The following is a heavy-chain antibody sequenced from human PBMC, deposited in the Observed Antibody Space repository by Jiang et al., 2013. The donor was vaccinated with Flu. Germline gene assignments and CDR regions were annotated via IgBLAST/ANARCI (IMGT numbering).Heavy chain of an antibody. CDR2: INPSGGST. Sequence: SGAEVKKPGASVKVSCKASGYTFTSYYMHWVRQAPGQGLEWMGIINPSGGSTSYAQKFQGRVTMTRDTSTSTVYMELSSLRSEDTAVYYCARWGDTATFSYGMDVWGKGTTVTVSS. CDR3: ARWGDTATFSYGMDV. CDR1: GYTFTSYY. J-gene: IGHJ6*04. D-gene: IGHD5-18*01. V-gene: IGHV1-46*01.